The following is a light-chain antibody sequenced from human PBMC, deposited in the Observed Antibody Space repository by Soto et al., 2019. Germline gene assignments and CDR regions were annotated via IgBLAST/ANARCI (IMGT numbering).Light chain of an antibody. CDR2: GAS. J-gene: IGKJ3*01. CDR1: QSVSSK. V-gene: IGKV3-15*01. Sequence: EVVMTQSPATLSVSPGEGATLSCRASQSVSSKLALYQQKPGQAPRLLIYGASTRAPGIPARFSGSESGTAFALTISSLQSADFAVYYCQQYDKWPFTFGPGTQVDI. CDR3: QQYDKWPFT.